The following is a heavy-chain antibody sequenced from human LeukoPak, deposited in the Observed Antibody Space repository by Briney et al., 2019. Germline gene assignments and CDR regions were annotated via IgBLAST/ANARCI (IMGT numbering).Heavy chain of an antibody. Sequence: SETLSLTCSVSGGSVSNYYWSWIRQPPGKGLEWIGYVYYTGSTNYNPSLKSRVTMFEDKSKNQFSLRLYSVTVADTAVYYCARHFAYSSASYFDYRGAGNLGTVSS. J-gene: IGHJ4*02. V-gene: IGHV4-59*08. CDR3: ARHFAYSSASYFDY. D-gene: IGHD6-6*01. CDR1: GGSVSNYY. CDR2: VYYTGST.